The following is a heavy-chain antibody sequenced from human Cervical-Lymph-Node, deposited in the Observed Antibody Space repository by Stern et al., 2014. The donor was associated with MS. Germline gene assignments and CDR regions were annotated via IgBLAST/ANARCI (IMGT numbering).Heavy chain of an antibody. CDR3: ARDMRASGWYEDF. Sequence: EVQLVESGGGLVQPGGSLRLSCAASGFTFNSYWMSWVRQVPGKGLEWVANIKQDGSEKNYVDSVRGRFTISRDNAKNSLYLQMNSLSAEDTGVYYCARDMRASGWYEDFWGQGALVTVSS. CDR1: GFTFNSYW. V-gene: IGHV3-7*01. J-gene: IGHJ4*02. CDR2: IKQDGSEK. D-gene: IGHD6-19*01.